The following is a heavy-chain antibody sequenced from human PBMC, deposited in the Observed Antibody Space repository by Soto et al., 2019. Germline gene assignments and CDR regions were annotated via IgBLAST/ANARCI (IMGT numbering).Heavy chain of an antibody. CDR3: ARDGRKQLWVEGLNAMDV. CDR1: GYTSSAYG. V-gene: IGHV1-18*01. CDR2: ISGYNGQT. J-gene: IGHJ6*02. D-gene: IGHD5-18*01. Sequence: QIQLVQSGPEVTKPGASVKVSCQGTGYTSSAYGVSWVRQAPGQGLEWMGWISGYNGQTNYAQKFRGRVTFTTDTSTSTAYMEVRSLRSDDTAVYYGARDGRKQLWVEGLNAMDVWGQGTTVTVSS.